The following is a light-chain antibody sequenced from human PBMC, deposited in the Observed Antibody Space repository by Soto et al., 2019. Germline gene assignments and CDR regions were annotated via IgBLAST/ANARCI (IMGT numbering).Light chain of an antibody. J-gene: IGKJ4*01. V-gene: IGKV1-8*01. Sequence: AIRMTQSPSSLSASTGDRVTITCRASQGISSYLAWYQQKPGKAPKLLIYAASTLQSGVPSRFSGSGSGTDFTLTISCLQPDDFATYYCQQYSTYPLTFGGGTRVEIK. CDR2: AAS. CDR1: QGISSY. CDR3: QQYSTYPLT.